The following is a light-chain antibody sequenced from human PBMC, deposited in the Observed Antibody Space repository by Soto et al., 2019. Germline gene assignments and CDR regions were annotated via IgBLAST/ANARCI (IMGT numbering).Light chain of an antibody. J-gene: IGLJ1*01. CDR2: DVS. V-gene: IGLV2-14*01. Sequence: QSALTQPASVSGSPGQSITISCTGTSSDVGGYNYVSWYQQHPGKAPKLMIYDVSNRPSGVSNRFSGSKSGNTASLTISGLPAEDEADYYFSSYTSSSTLEGVFGTGTKLTVL. CDR3: SSYTSSSTLEGV. CDR1: SSDVGGYNY.